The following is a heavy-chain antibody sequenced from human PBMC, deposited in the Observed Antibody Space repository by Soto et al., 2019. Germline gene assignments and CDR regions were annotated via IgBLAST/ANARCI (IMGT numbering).Heavy chain of an antibody. V-gene: IGHV1-46*01. CDR2: INPSGGST. D-gene: IGHD6-13*01. J-gene: IGHJ5*01. CDR3: ARDRSSSWSTSNWFDS. CDR1: GYTLTGYN. Sequence: GSGYTLTGYNTHWVRQVKGKGLEWMGIINPSGGSTSYAQKFQGRVTMTRDTSTSTVYMELSSLRSEDTAVYYCARDRSSSWSTSNWFDSWGQGTLVTVSS.